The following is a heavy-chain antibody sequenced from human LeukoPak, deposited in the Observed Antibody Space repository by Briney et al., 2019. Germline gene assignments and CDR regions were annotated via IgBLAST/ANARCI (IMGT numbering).Heavy chain of an antibody. Sequence: ASVKVSCKASGYTFTNYYIHWMRQAPGRGLEWMGIINPSGGSNSNAQNFQGRVTMTRDTSTSTVYMEMSSLRYEDTAVYYCARVGDSSNSWFDPRGQGTLVTVSS. CDR2: INPSGGSN. J-gene: IGHJ5*02. CDR1: GYTFTNYY. CDR3: ARVGDSSNSWFDP. V-gene: IGHV1-46*01. D-gene: IGHD6-19*01.